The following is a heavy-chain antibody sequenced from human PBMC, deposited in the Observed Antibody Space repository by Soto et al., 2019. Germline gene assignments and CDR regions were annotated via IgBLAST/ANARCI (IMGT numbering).Heavy chain of an antibody. CDR2: ISSSGDTI. Sequence: GGNLRISCAAYGFTFSDFHMTWIRQAPGKGLELVAYISSSGDTISYGDSVKGRVTISRDNDRDSLFLQMSSLRPEDTAVYYCVRDLRISGISRALDYRGRGTL. V-gene: IGHV3-11*01. CDR3: VRDLRISGISRALDY. J-gene: IGHJ4*03. CDR1: GFTFSDFH. D-gene: IGHD1-20*01.